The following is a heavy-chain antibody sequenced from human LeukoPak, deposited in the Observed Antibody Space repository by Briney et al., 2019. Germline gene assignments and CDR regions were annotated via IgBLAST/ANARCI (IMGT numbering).Heavy chain of an antibody. V-gene: IGHV4-30-4*08. CDR1: GGSISSGDYY. J-gene: IGHJ1*01. Sequence: SQTLSLTCTVSGGSISSGDYYWSWIRQPPGKGLEWIGYIYYSGSTNYNPSLKSRVTMSVDTSKNQFSLKLSSVTAADTAVYYCARDAGIYAYFQHWGQGTLVTVSS. CDR3: ARDAGIYAYFQH. D-gene: IGHD6-13*01. CDR2: IYYSGST.